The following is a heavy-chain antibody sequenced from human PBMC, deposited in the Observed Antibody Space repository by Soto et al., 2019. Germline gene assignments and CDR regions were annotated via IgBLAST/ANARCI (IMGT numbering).Heavy chain of an antibody. V-gene: IGHV5-51*01. Sequence: GESLKISCKGSGYSFTSYWIGWVRQIAWKGLEWMGIIYPGDSDTRYSPSYQGKVTTSADKSISTAYLQWSSLKASDTAMYYCARLRFKPKYSSSWYYYYGMDVWGQGTTVTVSS. CDR2: IYPGDSDT. CDR1: GYSFTSYW. CDR3: ARLRFKPKYSSSWYYYYGMDV. D-gene: IGHD6-13*01. J-gene: IGHJ6*02.